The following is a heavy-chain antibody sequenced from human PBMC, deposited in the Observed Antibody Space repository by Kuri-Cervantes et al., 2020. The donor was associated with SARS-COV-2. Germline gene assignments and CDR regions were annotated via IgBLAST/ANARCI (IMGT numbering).Heavy chain of an antibody. CDR2: IKQDGSEK. V-gene: IGHV3-7*01. CDR3: AREGFLEWLPFDY. Sequence: GESLKISCAASGFTFSRYSMNWVRQAPGKGLEWVANIKQDGSEKYYVDSVKGRFTISRDNAKNSLYLQMNSLRAEDTAVYYCAREGFLEWLPFDYWGQGTLVTVSS. D-gene: IGHD3-3*01. J-gene: IGHJ4*02. CDR1: GFTFSRYS.